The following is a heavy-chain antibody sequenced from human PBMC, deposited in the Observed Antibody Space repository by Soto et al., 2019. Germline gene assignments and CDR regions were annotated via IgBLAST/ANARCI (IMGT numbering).Heavy chain of an antibody. CDR3: ARSQSSSSWYPFDY. CDR1: GFTFSSYG. Sequence: QVQLVESGGGVVQPGRSLRLSCAASGFTFSSYGMHWVRQAPGKGLEWVAVIYYDGSNKYYADSVKGRFTISRDNSKNTLYLQMNSLRAEDTAVFYCARSQSSSSWYPFDYWGQGTLVTVSS. CDR2: IYYDGSNK. J-gene: IGHJ4*02. D-gene: IGHD6-13*01. V-gene: IGHV3-33*01.